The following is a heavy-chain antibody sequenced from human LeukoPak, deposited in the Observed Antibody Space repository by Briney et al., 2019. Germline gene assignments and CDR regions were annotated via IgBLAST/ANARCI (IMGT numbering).Heavy chain of an antibody. J-gene: IGHJ4*02. CDR1: GFTFDDYA. CDR2: ISWNSGSI. Sequence: TGGSLRLSCAASGFTFDDYAMHWVRQAPGKGLEWVSGISWNSGSIGYADSVKGRFTISRDNAKNSLYLQMNSLRAEDTAVYYCAKDHEGLQLWLNSHFDYWGQGTLVTVSS. V-gene: IGHV3-9*01. D-gene: IGHD5-18*01. CDR3: AKDHEGLQLWLNSHFDY.